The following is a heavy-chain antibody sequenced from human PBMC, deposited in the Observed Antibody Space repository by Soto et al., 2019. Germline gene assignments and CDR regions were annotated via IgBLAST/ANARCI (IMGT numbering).Heavy chain of an antibody. CDR3: AHRALYGGSYWGGGYFDS. Sequence: QITLEESGPTRVKPTQTLTLTCTFSGFSLATSGVGVGWIRQPPGKALEWLALIYWDDNKRYSPSLKSRVTITKDASNNLVVLTMTNMDPVDTATYYCAHRALYGGSYWGGGYFDSWGQGALVTVSS. J-gene: IGHJ4*02. CDR2: IYWDDNK. CDR1: GFSLATSGVG. D-gene: IGHD1-26*01. V-gene: IGHV2-5*02.